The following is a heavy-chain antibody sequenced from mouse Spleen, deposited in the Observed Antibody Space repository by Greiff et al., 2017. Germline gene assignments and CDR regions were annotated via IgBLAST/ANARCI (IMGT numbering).Heavy chain of an antibody. CDR2: ISSGGGNT. J-gene: IGHJ4*01. V-gene: IGHV5-9*04. Sequence: DVKLVESGGGLVKLGGSLKLSCAASGFTFSSYAMSWVRQTPEKRLEWVATISSGGGNTYYPDSVKGRFTISRDNAKNTLYLQMSSLKSEDTAMYYCASITTVVAMDYWGQGTSVTVSS. CDR1: GFTFSSYA. CDR3: ASITTVVAMDY. D-gene: IGHD1-1*01.